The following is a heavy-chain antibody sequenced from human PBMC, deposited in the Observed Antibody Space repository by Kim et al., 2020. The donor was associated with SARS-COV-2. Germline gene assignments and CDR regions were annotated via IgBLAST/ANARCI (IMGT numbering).Heavy chain of an antibody. V-gene: IGHV4-31*03. D-gene: IGHD2-21*02. Sequence: SETLSLTCTVSGGSISSGGYYWSWIRQHPGKGLEWIGYIYYSGSTYYNPSLKSRVTISVDTSKNQFSLKLSSVTAADTAVYYCARVKGVVTPPYFDYWGQGTLVTVSS. CDR2: IYYSGST. CDR3: ARVKGVVTPPYFDY. J-gene: IGHJ4*02. CDR1: GGSISSGGYY.